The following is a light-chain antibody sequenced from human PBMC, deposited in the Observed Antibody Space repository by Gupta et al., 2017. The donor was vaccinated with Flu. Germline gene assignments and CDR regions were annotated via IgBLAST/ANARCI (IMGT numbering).Light chain of an antibody. Sequence: RVTITCRASQSISSYLNWYQQKPGKAPKLLIYAASSLQSGVPSRFSGSGSGTDFTPTISSLQPEDFATYYCQQSYSTPPMYTFGQGTKLEIK. J-gene: IGKJ2*01. CDR1: QSISSY. CDR3: QQSYSTPPMYT. V-gene: IGKV1-39*01. CDR2: AAS.